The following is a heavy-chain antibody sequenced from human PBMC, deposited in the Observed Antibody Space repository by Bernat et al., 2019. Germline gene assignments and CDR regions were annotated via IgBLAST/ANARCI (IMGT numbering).Heavy chain of an antibody. CDR2: IYYSGST. D-gene: IGHD3-22*01. CDR3: ARPHSSGFINDY. V-gene: IGHV4-39*01. Sequence: QLQLQESGPGLVKPSEILSLTCTVSGGSISSSSYYWGWIRQPPGKGLEWIGSIYYSGSTYYNPSLKSRVTISVDTSKNQFSLKLSSVTAADTAVYYCARPHSSGFINDYWGQGTLVTVSS. CDR1: GGSISSSSYY. J-gene: IGHJ4*02.